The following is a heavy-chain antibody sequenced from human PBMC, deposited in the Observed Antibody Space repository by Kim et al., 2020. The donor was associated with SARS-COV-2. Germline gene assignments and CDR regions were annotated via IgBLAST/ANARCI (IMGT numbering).Heavy chain of an antibody. V-gene: IGHV3-7*01. Sequence: GGSLRLSCAASGFTFSSYWMSWVRQAPGKGLEWVANIKQDGSEKYYVDSVKGRFTISRDNAKNSLYLQMNSLRAEDTAVYYCAREDRITMLRGLIYWYFDLWGRGTLVTVSS. CDR3: AREDRITMLRGLIYWYFDL. CDR2: IKQDGSEK. CDR1: GFTFSSYW. D-gene: IGHD3-10*01. J-gene: IGHJ2*01.